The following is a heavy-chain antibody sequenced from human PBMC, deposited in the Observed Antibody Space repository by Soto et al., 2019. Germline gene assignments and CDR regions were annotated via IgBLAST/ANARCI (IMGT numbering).Heavy chain of an antibody. CDR2: IYPGDSDT. CDR3: ARKSSSSGYNYYYYGMAV. CDR1: GYSFTSYW. D-gene: IGHD3-22*01. Sequence: PGESLKISCKGSGYSFTSYWIGWVRQMPGKGLEWMGIIYPGDSDTRYSPSFQGQVTISADKSISTAYLQWSSLKASDTAMYYCARKSSSSGYNYYYYGMAVWGQGTTVTVSS. J-gene: IGHJ6*02. V-gene: IGHV5-51*01.